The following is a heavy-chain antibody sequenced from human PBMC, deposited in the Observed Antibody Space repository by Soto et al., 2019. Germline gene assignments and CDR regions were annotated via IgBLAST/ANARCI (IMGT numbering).Heavy chain of an antibody. V-gene: IGHV1-3*01. J-gene: IGHJ6*02. D-gene: IGHD6-19*01. CDR3: AKRPLAVRYGGMDV. CDR2: INAGNGNT. CDR1: GYTFTSYA. Sequence: ASVKVSCKASGYTFTSYAMHWVRQAPGQRLEWMGWINAGNGNTKYSQKFQGRVTITRDTSASTAYMELSSLRSEDTAVYYCAKRPLAVRYGGMDVWGQGTTVTVSS.